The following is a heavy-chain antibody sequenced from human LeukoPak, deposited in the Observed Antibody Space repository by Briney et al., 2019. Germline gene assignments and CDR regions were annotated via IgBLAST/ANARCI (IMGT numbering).Heavy chain of an antibody. V-gene: IGHV1-3*01. D-gene: IGHD1-7*01. Sequence: VASVKVSCKASGYTFTSYAMHWVRQAPGQRLEWMGWINAGNGNTKYSQKFQGRDTMTTDTSTSTAYMELRSLRSDDTAVYYCARDLTGTTSYWGQGTLVTVSS. CDR2: INAGNGNT. CDR1: GYTFTSYA. J-gene: IGHJ4*02. CDR3: ARDLTGTTSY.